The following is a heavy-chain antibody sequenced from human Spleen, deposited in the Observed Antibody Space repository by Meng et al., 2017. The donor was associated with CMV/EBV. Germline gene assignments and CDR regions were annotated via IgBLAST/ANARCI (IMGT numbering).Heavy chain of an antibody. Sequence: ASVKVSCKASGYTFNTYEINWVRQAPGQGLEWMGGMSPSSGNTDYAQKFQGRVTMTTDTSTSTAYMEVRSLRSDDTAIYYCAKDLVPAAPYYYGLDVWGQGTAVTVSS. D-gene: IGHD2-2*01. V-gene: IGHV1-18*01. CDR2: MSPSSGNT. CDR3: AKDLVPAAPYYYGLDV. CDR1: GYTFNTYE. J-gene: IGHJ6*02.